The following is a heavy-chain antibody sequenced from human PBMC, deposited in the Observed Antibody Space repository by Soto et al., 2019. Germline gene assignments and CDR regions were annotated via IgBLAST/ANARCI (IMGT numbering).Heavy chain of an antibody. Sequence: GGSLRLSCAASGFTFSSYAMSWVRQAPGKGLEWVSAISGSGGSTYYADSVKGRFTISRDNSKNTLYLQMNSLRAEDTAVYYCAKEGDYDFWSGYLMDGRERYYYYGMDVWGQGTTVTVSS. J-gene: IGHJ6*02. CDR3: AKEGDYDFWSGYLMDGRERYYYYGMDV. V-gene: IGHV3-23*01. D-gene: IGHD3-3*01. CDR1: GFTFSSYA. CDR2: ISGSGGST.